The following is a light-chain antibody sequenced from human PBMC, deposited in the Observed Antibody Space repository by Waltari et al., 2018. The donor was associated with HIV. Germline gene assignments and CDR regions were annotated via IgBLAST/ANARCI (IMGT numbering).Light chain of an antibody. Sequence: QSALTQPASVSGSPGQSITISCVASSCNNGGFTYVSWYQQHPGKAPKVIIYEVNNRPSGVSLRFSGSKSGNTASLTISGLQIEDEADYYCSSNTDSSTALFGGGTKLSVL. CDR1: SCNNGGFTY. V-gene: IGLV2-14*01. CDR3: SSNTDSSTAL. J-gene: IGLJ2*01. CDR2: EVN.